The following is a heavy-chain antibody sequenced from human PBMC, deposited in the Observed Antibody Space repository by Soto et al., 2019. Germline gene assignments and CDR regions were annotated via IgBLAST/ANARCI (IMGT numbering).Heavy chain of an antibody. D-gene: IGHD1-26*01. Sequence: ASVKVSCKASGYTFTSDYMHWVRQAPGQGLEWMGIINPSVGSTSYAQKFQGRVTMTRDTSTSTVYMELSSLRSEDTAVYYCARETRATGFDYWGQGNLVTVSS. CDR2: INPSVGST. J-gene: IGHJ4*02. V-gene: IGHV1-46*01. CDR1: GYTFTSDY. CDR3: ARETRATGFDY.